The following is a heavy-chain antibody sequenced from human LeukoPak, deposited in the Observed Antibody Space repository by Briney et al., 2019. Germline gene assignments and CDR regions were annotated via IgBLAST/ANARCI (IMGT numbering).Heavy chain of an antibody. D-gene: IGHD6-19*01. CDR2: INHSGST. CDR3: ARGCTGWYLVY. V-gene: IGHV4-34*01. Sequence: SETLSLTCAVYGGSFSGYYWSWIRQPPGKGLEWIGEINHSGSTNYNPSLKSRVTISVDTSKNQFSLKLSSVTAADTAVYYCARGCTGWYLVYWGRGTRVTVFS. CDR1: GGSFSGYY. J-gene: IGHJ4*02.